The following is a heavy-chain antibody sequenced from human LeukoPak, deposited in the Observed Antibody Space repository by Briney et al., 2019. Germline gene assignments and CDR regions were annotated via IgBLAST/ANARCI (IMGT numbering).Heavy chain of an antibody. CDR3: ARSGYHYDSSGYYYGYYFDY. CDR1: GFTFSSYE. CDR2: ISSSDSTI. Sequence: GGSLRLSCAASGFTFSSYEMNWVRQAPGKGLEWVSYISSSDSTIYYADSVKGRFTISRDNAKSSLYLQMNSLRAEDTAVYYCARSGYHYDSSGYYYGYYFDYWGQGTLVTVSS. J-gene: IGHJ4*02. D-gene: IGHD3-22*01. V-gene: IGHV3-48*03.